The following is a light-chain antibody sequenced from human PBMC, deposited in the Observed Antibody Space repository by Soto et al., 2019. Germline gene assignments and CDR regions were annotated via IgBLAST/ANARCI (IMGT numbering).Light chain of an antibody. V-gene: IGKV3-20*01. CDR1: QSVRTN. CDR3: QQYGSSGT. Sequence: IVMTHSPATLSVSPGENAPLSCRASQSVRTNLAWYQQKPGQAPRLLIYGASNRATGIPDRFSGSGSGTDFTLTISRLEPEDFAVYYCQQYGSSGTVGQGTKVDIK. J-gene: IGKJ1*01. CDR2: GAS.